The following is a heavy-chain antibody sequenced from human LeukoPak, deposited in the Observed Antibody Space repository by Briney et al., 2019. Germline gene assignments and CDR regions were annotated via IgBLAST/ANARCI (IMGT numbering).Heavy chain of an antibody. V-gene: IGHV3-30*18. CDR3: AKSATTRYNWFDP. CDR1: GFTFSSYG. D-gene: IGHD1-26*01. J-gene: IGHJ5*02. Sequence: PGGSLRLSCAASGFTFSSYGMHWVRQAPGKGLEWVAVISYDGSNKYYADSVKGRFTISRDNSKNTLYLQMNSLRAEDTAVYYCAKSATTRYNWFDPWGQGTLVTVSS. CDR2: ISYDGSNK.